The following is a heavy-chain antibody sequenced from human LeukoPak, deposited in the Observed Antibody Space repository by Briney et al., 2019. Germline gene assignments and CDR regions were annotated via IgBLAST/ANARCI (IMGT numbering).Heavy chain of an antibody. CDR3: ANRISGSSS. V-gene: IGHV3-23*01. D-gene: IGHD1-26*01. CDR1: GFTFSSYA. Sequence: PGGSLRLSCAASGFTFSSYAMHWVRQAPGKGLEWVSAISSGGGNTDYADSVKGRFIISRDNSKNTVFLQMNSLRAEDTGVYYCANRISGSSSWGQGTLVTVSS. J-gene: IGHJ5*02. CDR2: ISSGGGNT.